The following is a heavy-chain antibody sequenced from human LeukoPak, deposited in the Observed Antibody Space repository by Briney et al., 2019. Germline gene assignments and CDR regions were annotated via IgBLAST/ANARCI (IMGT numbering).Heavy chain of an antibody. J-gene: IGHJ3*02. CDR1: GFTFSSYA. Sequence: GGSLRLSCAASGFTFSSYAMSWVRQAPGKGLEWVSAISGSGGSTYYADSVKGRFTISRDNSKNTLYLQMNSLRAEDTAVYYCASGQGRYFDWLLSDDAFDIWGQGTMVTVSS. D-gene: IGHD3-9*01. CDR3: ASGQGRYFDWLLSDDAFDI. CDR2: ISGSGGST. V-gene: IGHV3-23*01.